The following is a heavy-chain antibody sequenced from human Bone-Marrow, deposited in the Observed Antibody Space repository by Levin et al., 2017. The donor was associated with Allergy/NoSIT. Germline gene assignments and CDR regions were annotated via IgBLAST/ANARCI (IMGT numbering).Heavy chain of an antibody. CDR1: GGSVSSGNYF. CDR2: IYYHEYT. CDR3: ARGYGAGSYYFYGLDV. Sequence: SETLSLTCNVSGGSVSSGNYFWTWIRQSPGKGLEWIGYIYYHEYTYSNPSLKSRLTISEDTSKNQFSLKLASVTAADTAVYYCARGYGAGSYYFYGLDVWGQGTTVTVSS. J-gene: IGHJ6*02. D-gene: IGHD3-10*01. V-gene: IGHV4-30-4*01.